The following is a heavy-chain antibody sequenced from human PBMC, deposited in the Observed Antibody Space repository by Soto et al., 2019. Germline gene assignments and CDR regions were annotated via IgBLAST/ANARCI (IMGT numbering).Heavy chain of an antibody. CDR1: GYKPSTWHNFTSYW. D-gene: IGHD3-22*01. CDR2: IYPSDSDT. J-gene: IGHJ4*02. V-gene: IGHV5-51*01. CDR3: ARPIGALSTTDFTY. Sequence: GESLKISCKGSGYKPSTWHNFTSYWIAWVRQMPGKGLEWMGFIYPSDSDTRYSPSFQGQVTISADKSISTAYLQWSSLKASDTAMYYCARPIGALSTTDFTYWGQGTLVTVS.